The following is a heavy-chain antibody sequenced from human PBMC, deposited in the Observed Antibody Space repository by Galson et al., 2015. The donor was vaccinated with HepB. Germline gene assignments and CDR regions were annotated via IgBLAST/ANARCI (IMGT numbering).Heavy chain of an antibody. V-gene: IGHV5-10-1*01. D-gene: IGHD5-12*01. J-gene: IGHJ3*02. Sequence: QSGAEVKKPGESLRISCKGSGYSFTSYWISWVRQMPGKGLEWMGRIDPSDSYTNYSPSFQGHVTISADKSISTAYLQWSSLKASDTAMYYCARGDLYSGYVAHAFDIWGQGTMVTVSS. CDR2: IDPSDSYT. CDR1: GYSFTSYW. CDR3: ARGDLYSGYVAHAFDI.